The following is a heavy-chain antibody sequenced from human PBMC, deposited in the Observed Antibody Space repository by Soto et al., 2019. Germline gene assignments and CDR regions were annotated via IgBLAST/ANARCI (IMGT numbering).Heavy chain of an antibody. V-gene: IGHV1-18*01. D-gene: IGHD2-2*01. J-gene: IGHJ5*02. CDR1: GYTFTSYG. Sequence: ASEKVSCKASGYTFTSYGISWVRQAPGQGLEWMGWISAYNGNTNYAQKLQGRVTMTTDTSTSTAYMELRSLRSDDTAVYYCARVVVVPAAIPNWFGPWGQGTLVTVSS. CDR3: ARVVVVPAAIPNWFGP. CDR2: ISAYNGNT.